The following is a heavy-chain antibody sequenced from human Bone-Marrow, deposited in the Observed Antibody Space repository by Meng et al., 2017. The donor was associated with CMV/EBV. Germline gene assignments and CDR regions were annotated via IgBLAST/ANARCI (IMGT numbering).Heavy chain of an antibody. CDR3: VPHDCAMDV. J-gene: IGHJ6*02. CDR1: GFTLRNYW. V-gene: IGHV3-7*01. Sequence: GESLKISCAASGFTLRNYWMSWVRQAPGKGLEWVDNIKGDGSDKGYVDSVKGRFTISRDNVRNSLYMEMNSLRAEDKAVYYCVPHDCAMDVWGQGITVTVSS. CDR2: IKGDGSDK.